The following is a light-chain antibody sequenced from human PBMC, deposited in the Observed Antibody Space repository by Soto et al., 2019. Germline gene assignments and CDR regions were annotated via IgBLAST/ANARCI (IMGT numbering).Light chain of an antibody. Sequence: EIVLTQSPGTLSLSPGERATLSCRASQSVSSSYLAWYQQKPGQAPRLLIYGASSRATGIPDRFSGSGSGTDFTLTIRRLETEDFEVYYCQQYGSSPLTFGGGTKVEIK. J-gene: IGKJ4*01. CDR2: GAS. V-gene: IGKV3-20*01. CDR1: QSVSSSY. CDR3: QQYGSSPLT.